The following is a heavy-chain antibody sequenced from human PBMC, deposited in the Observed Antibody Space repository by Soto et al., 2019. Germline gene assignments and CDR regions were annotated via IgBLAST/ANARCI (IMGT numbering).Heavy chain of an antibody. Sequence: QVQLVQSGAEVKKPGSSVKVSCKASGGTFSSYTISWVRQAPGQGLEWMGRIIPILGIANYAQKFQGRVTITSDKSPSTTYMELLSLRSEDTAVYYCAIAVAGTHGMDVWGQGTTVTVSS. D-gene: IGHD6-19*01. J-gene: IGHJ6*02. CDR1: GGTFSSYT. CDR3: AIAVAGTHGMDV. CDR2: IIPILGIA. V-gene: IGHV1-69*02.